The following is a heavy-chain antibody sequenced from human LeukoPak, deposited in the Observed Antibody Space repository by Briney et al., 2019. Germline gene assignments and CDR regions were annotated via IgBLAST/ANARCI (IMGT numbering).Heavy chain of an antibody. CDR2: IKEDGSKE. V-gene: IGHV3-7*01. CDR1: GFTLSKYW. J-gene: IGHJ4*02. CDR3: ARDFGDSSGWYNDY. D-gene: IGHD6-19*01. Sequence: GGSLRLSCAASGFTLSKYWMSWVRQAPGKGLEWFADIKEDGSKEYFVDSVKGRFTISRDNTKNSVYLQMNSLRAEDTAVYYCARDFGDSSGWYNDYWGQGTLVIVSS.